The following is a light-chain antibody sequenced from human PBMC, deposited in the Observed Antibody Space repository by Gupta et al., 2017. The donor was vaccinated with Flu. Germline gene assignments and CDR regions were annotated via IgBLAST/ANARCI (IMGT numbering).Light chain of an antibody. V-gene: IGLV8-61*01. J-gene: IGLJ3*02. CDR1: SGSVSTSYY. Sequence: QTVVTQEPSFSVSPGGTVTLTCGLSSGSVSTSYYPSWHQQTPGQAPRTLIYNTNTRSSGVPDRFSGSILGSKAALTITGAQAEGESDYYCVLYMGSGLWVFGGGTKLTVL. CDR3: VLYMGSGLWV. CDR2: NTN.